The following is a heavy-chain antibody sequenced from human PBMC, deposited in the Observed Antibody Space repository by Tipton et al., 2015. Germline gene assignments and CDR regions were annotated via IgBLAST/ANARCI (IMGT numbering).Heavy chain of an antibody. CDR2: IYYSGST. CDR3: ARGLKAYYYDSSGYPDV. CDR1: GGSISSGGYY. D-gene: IGHD3-22*01. Sequence: TLSLTCIVSGGSISSGGYYWTWIRQLPGKGLEWMGNIYYSGSTYYNPSLRSRTTISADASKNHFSLRLSSVTAADTAVYYCARGLKAYYYDSSGYPDVWGQGTTVTVSS. J-gene: IGHJ6*02. V-gene: IGHV4-31*03.